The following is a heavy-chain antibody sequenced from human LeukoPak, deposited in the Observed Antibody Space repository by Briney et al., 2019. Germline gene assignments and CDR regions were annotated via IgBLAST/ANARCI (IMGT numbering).Heavy chain of an antibody. CDR3: ARLSSIYAFDI. CDR2: ISSSGGVT. J-gene: IGHJ3*02. CDR1: GFTFSNYD. V-gene: IGHV3-23*01. D-gene: IGHD6-13*01. Sequence: GGSLRLSCAASGFTFSNYDMNWVRQTPGKGLEWVSTISSSGGVTFHADSVKGRSTISRDNSKNTLYLQMNSLRAEDTAVYYCARLSSIYAFDIWGQGTMVTVSS.